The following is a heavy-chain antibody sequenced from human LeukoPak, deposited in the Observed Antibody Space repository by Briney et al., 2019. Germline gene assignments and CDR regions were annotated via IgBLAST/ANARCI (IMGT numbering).Heavy chain of an antibody. J-gene: IGHJ4*02. Sequence: ASVKVSCKASGYTFSVYHLHWVRQAPGQGLEWMGWINPNSGGTNYAQKFQDRVTMTRDTSISTAYMELSSLRSEDTAVFYCARARDYGDYVFDYWGQGTLVTVSS. CDR1: GYTFSVYH. D-gene: IGHD4-17*01. CDR2: INPNSGGT. V-gene: IGHV1-2*02. CDR3: ARARDYGDYVFDY.